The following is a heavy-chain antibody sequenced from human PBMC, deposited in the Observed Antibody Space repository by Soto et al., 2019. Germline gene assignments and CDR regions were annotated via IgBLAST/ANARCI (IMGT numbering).Heavy chain of an antibody. J-gene: IGHJ4*02. V-gene: IGHV1-46*01. CDR2: INPSGGST. CDR3: ARPPYPGCINAVCYPLDY. Sequence: ASVKVSCNASGYTFTSYYMHWVRQAPGQGLEWMGIINPSGGSTNYAQKLQGRVAMTRDTSTSTVYMELNSLRSEDTAVYYCARPPYPGCINAVCYPLDYWGQGTLVTVSS. CDR1: GYTFTSYY. D-gene: IGHD2-8*01.